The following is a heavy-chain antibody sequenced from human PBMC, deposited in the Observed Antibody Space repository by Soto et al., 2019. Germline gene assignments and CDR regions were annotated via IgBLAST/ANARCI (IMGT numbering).Heavy chain of an antibody. CDR1: GFPFGSYG. D-gene: IGHD1-26*01. CDR3: AKEGGLSGSYYISSSYYFDS. CDR2: ISYDGSNT. J-gene: IGHJ4*02. V-gene: IGHV3-30*18. Sequence: GGSLRLSCAASGFPFGSYGMHWVRQAPGKGLEWVAIISYDGSNTYYADSVKGRFTISRDNSKNTLYLQMNSLRAEDTSVYYCAKEGGLSGSYYISSSYYFDSWGQGTLVTVSS.